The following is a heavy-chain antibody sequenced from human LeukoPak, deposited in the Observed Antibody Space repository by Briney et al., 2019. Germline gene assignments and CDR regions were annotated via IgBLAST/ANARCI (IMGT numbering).Heavy chain of an antibody. CDR1: GFTFSSYS. J-gene: IGHJ3*02. Sequence: KSGGSLRLSCAASGFTFSSYSMNWVRQAPGKGLEWVSSISSSSSYIYYADSVKGRFTISRDNAKNSLYLQMNSLRAEDTAVYYCATEVGTPTVRSAFDIWGQGTMVTVSS. CDR3: ATEVGTPTVRSAFDI. D-gene: IGHD1-26*01. CDR2: ISSSSSYI. V-gene: IGHV3-21*01.